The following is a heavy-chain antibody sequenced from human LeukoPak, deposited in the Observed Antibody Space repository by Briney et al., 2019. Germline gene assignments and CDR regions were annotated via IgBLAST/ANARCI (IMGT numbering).Heavy chain of an antibody. CDR3: ARNLIPEQLVLNF. CDR2: IYYSGST. Sequence: SETLSLTCTVSGGSISSSSYYWGWIRQPPGKGLEWIGSIYYSGSTYYNPSLKSRVTISVDTSKNQFSLNLKSVTPEDTAVYYCARNLIPEQLVLNFWGQGTLVTVSS. CDR1: GGSISSSSYY. J-gene: IGHJ4*02. D-gene: IGHD6-13*01. V-gene: IGHV4-39*07.